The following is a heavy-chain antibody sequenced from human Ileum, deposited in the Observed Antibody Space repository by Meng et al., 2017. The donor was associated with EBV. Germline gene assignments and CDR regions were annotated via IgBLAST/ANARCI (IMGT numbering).Heavy chain of an antibody. V-gene: IGHV4-39*07. CDR1: DDSITSGSYF. Sequence: QLQLQESGPGLVKPSGTLSLACNDSDDSITSGSYFWDLIRQPQGKGLEWIATIAYYGNNYYNPSLKSRVTVSKALSKKQFSLKLSSVTAADTGVYYCARDSGNYRVDHWGQGTLVTVSS. J-gene: IGHJ4*02. CDR3: ARDSGNYRVDH. CDR2: IAYYGNN. D-gene: IGHD1-7*01.